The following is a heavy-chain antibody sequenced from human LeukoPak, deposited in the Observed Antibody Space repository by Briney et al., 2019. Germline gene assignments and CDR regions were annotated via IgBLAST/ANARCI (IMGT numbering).Heavy chain of an antibody. Sequence: GRSLRLSCAASGFTFSSYAMHWVRQAPGKGLEWVAVISYDGSNKYYADSVKVRFTISRDNSKNTLYLQMNSLRAEDTAVYYCARDHGKYCSSTSCYAWYYYGMDVWGKGTTVTVSS. CDR1: GFTFSSYA. CDR2: ISYDGSNK. J-gene: IGHJ6*04. D-gene: IGHD2-2*01. CDR3: ARDHGKYCSSTSCYAWYYYGMDV. V-gene: IGHV3-30*04.